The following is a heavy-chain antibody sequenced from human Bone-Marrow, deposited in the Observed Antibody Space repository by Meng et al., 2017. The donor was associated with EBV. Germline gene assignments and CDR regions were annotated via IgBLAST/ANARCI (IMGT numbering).Heavy chain of an antibody. Sequence: QVRQVQFGAEGKKPGSSVKVSCKASGGTFSSYAISWVRQAPGQGLEWMGGIIPIFGTANYAQKFQGRVTITADESTSTAYMELSSLRSEDTAVYYCASTNLGYCSGGSCLGPFDYWGQGTLVTVSS. D-gene: IGHD2-15*01. CDR3: ASTNLGYCSGGSCLGPFDY. J-gene: IGHJ4*02. CDR2: IIPIFGTA. CDR1: GGTFSSYA. V-gene: IGHV1-69*01.